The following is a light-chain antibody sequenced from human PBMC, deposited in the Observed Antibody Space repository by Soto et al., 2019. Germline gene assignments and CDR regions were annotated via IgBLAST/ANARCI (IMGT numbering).Light chain of an antibody. CDR3: QQLNTYPLT. CDR1: QDIGTS. CDR2: AAS. V-gene: IGKV1-9*01. J-gene: IGKJ4*01. Sequence: DIQLTQSPSFLSASVRDRVTITCRASQDIGTSLAWYQQRPGKAPKVLITAASTSRSEVPPRFSGSGSGTEFTLTISSLQPEDLATYYCQQLNTYPLTFGGGTKVEI.